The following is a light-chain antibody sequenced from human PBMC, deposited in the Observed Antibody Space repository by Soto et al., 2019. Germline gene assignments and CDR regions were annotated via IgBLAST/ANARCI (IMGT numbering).Light chain of an antibody. CDR3: QQYDSTPYT. CDR2: WAS. J-gene: IGKJ2*01. V-gene: IGKV4-1*01. CDR1: QSVLYSSNNKNY. Sequence: DIVMTQSPDSLAVSLGERATINCKSSQSVLYSSNNKNYLAWYQQKPGQPPKLLIYWASTRESGVPDRFSGSGSEKDFTLTISSLQAEDVAVYYCQQYDSTPYTFGQGTKLEIK.